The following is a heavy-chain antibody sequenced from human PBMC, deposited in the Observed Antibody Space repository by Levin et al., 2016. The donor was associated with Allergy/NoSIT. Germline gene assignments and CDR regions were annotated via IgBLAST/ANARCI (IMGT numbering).Heavy chain of an antibody. CDR2: IKQDGSEK. D-gene: IGHD4-17*01. CDR1: GFTFSSYW. V-gene: IGHV3-7*01. J-gene: IGHJ4*02. CDR3: ARDLLFALMYDYGDYALGY. Sequence: GESLKISCAASGFTFSSYWMSWVRQAPGKGLEWVANIKQDGSEKYYVDSVKGRFTISRDNAKNSLYLQMNSLRAEDTAVYYCARDLLFALMYDYGDYALGYWGQGTLVTVSS.